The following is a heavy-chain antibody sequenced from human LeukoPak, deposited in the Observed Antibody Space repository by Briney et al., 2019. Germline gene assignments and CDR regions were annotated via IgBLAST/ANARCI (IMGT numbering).Heavy chain of an antibody. Sequence: GSLRLSCAASGVTVITNDMTLVRQASGEGLQWVSVLYSDGNTKYADSVQGRFTISRDNSKNTLYLEMNSLSPDDTAVYYCARGVEPLAANTLAYWGQGTLVTVSS. CDR3: ARGVEPLAANTLAY. V-gene: IGHV3-53*01. CDR2: LYSDGNT. J-gene: IGHJ4*02. CDR1: GVTVITND. D-gene: IGHD1-14*01.